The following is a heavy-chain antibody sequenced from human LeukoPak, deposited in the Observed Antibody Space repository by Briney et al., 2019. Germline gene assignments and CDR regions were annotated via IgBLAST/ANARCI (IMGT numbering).Heavy chain of an antibody. CDR2: IIPIFGTA. CDR1: GGTFSSYA. CDR3: ARSARRYYYDSSGYHGWFDP. V-gene: IGHV1-69*05. Sequence: SVKVSCKASGGTFSSYAISWVRQAPGQGLEWMGGIIPIFGTANYAQKFQGRVTITTDESTSTAYMELSSLRSEDTAVYYCARSARRYYYDSSGYHGWFDPWGQGTLVTVSS. J-gene: IGHJ5*02. D-gene: IGHD3-22*01.